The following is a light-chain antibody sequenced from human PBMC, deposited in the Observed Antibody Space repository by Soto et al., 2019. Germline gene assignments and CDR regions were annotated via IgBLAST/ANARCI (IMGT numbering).Light chain of an antibody. CDR1: RSDVGGYNY. V-gene: IGLV2-8*01. J-gene: IGLJ3*02. Sequence: QSVLTQPPSASGSPGQSVTISCTGTRSDVGGYNYVSWYQQQPGKAPKLMIYEVSKRPSGVPDRFAGSKSVNTASLTVSGLQAEDEEDYYCTSYAGSNNWVFGGGTKLTVL. CDR2: EVS. CDR3: TSYAGSNNWV.